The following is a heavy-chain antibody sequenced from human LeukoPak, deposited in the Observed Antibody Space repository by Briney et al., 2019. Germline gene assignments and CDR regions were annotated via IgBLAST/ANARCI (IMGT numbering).Heavy chain of an antibody. CDR3: ARQFVGYNSSGYYFDS. CDR1: GYRFTNYW. CDR2: IYPGDSGT. J-gene: IGHJ4*02. Sequence: GESLKISCKGSGYRFTNYWIGWVRQMPGKGLEWMGIIYPGDSGTRYSPSFEGQVTISADKSISTAYLQWSSLKASDTAMYYCARQFVGYNSSGYYFDSWGQGTLVTVSS. V-gene: IGHV5-51*01. D-gene: IGHD3-22*01.